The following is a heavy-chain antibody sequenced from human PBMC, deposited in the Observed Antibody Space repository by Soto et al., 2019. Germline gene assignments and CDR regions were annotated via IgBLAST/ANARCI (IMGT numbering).Heavy chain of an antibody. D-gene: IGHD3-22*01. V-gene: IGHV4-61*01. CDR3: ARELYDSSGYYGMDV. CDR1: GGSVSSGSYY. J-gene: IGHJ6*02. CDR2: IYYSGST. Sequence: SETLSLTCTVSGGSVSSGSYYWSWIRKPPGKGLEWIGYIYYSGSTNYNPSLKSRVTISVDTSKNQFSLKLSSVTAADTAVYYCARELYDSSGYYGMDVWGQGTTVTVSS.